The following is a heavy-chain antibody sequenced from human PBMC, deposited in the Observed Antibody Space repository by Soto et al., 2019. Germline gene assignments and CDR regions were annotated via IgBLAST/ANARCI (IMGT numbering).Heavy chain of an antibody. CDR3: ARVDTDFWSGYPRFDP. CDR2: INQDGSEK. J-gene: IGHJ5*02. V-gene: IGHV3-7*04. CDR1: GCTFSSYC. Sequence: GGSLRLSWVASGCTFSSYCMSWIRQAQGKGLEWVANINQDGSEKFYVDSVKGRFTISRDNAKNPLYLQMNSLRAEDRAVYYCARVDTDFWSGYPRFDPWGRGTLVTV. D-gene: IGHD3-3*01.